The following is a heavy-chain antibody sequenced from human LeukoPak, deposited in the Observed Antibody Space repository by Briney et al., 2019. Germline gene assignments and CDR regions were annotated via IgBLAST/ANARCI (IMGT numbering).Heavy chain of an antibody. D-gene: IGHD2-2*02. CDR2: IYYSGST. V-gene: IGHV4-59*01. CDR1: GGSISSYY. Sequence: SETLSLTCTVSGGSISSYYWSWIRQPPGKGLEWIGYIYYSGSTNYNPSLKSRVTISVDTSKNQFSLKLSPVTAADTAVYYCARGLGYCSSTSCYTGPYFDYWGQGTLVTVSS. CDR3: ARGLGYCSSTSCYTGPYFDY. J-gene: IGHJ4*02.